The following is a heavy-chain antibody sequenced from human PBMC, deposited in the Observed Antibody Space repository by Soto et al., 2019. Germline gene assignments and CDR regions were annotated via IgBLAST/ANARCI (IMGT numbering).Heavy chain of an antibody. J-gene: IGHJ4*02. CDR2: IYYSGST. V-gene: IGHV4-39*01. D-gene: IGHD3-22*01. CDR3: ATGIAAEYYYDGSGYYSDDY. Sequence: PSETLSQKCIITGSTIRISSYHRRWTPHPPGKWLEWIGSIYYSGSTYYNPSLKSRVTISVDTSKNQFSLKLSSVTAADTAVYYCATGIAAEYYYDGSGYYSDDYWGQG. CDR1: GSTIRISSYH.